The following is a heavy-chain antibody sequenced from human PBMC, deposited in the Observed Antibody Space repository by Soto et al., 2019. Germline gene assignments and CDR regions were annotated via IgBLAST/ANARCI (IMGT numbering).Heavy chain of an antibody. V-gene: IGHV1-24*01. CDR1: GYTLTELS. Sequence: ASVKVSCKVSGYTLTELSMHWVRQAPGKGLEWMGGFDPEDGETIYAQKFQGRVTMTEDTSTDTAYMELSSLRSEDTAVYYCATWEPVRGVIISDDYWGQGTLVTVSS. D-gene: IGHD3-10*02. CDR2: FDPEDGET. CDR3: ATWEPVRGVIISDDY. J-gene: IGHJ4*02.